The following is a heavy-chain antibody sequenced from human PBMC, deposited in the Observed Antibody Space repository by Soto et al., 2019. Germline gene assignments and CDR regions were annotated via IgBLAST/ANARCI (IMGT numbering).Heavy chain of an antibody. D-gene: IGHD5-12*01. V-gene: IGHV1-18*01. CDR3: ARDLSGYDWSNWFDP. Sequence: ASVKVSCKASGYTFTSYGISWVRQAPGQGLEWMGRISAYNGNTNYAQKFQGRVTMTTDTSTSTVYMELSSLRSEDTAVYYCARDLSGYDWSNWFDPWGQGTLVTVSS. CDR1: GYTFTSYG. J-gene: IGHJ5*02. CDR2: ISAYNGNT.